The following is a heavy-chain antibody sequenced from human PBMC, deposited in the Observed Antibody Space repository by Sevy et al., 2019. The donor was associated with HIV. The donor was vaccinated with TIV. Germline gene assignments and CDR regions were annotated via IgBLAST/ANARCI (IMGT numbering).Heavy chain of an antibody. Sequence: GGSLRLSCAISGFIVNDKYIIWVRQAPGKGLEWVSVIFSSGSTYYADSAKGRFTISRDNSKNTVYLQMNSVRAEDTAVYYCVSLFLSYRSGWSYFDYWGQETLVTVSS. D-gene: IGHD6-19*01. CDR2: IFSSGST. J-gene: IGHJ4*02. CDR3: VSLFLSYRSGWSYFDY. CDR1: GFIVNDKY. V-gene: IGHV3-66*02.